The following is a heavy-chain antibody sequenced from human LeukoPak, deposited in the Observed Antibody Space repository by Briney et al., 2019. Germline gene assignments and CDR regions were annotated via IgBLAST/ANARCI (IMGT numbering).Heavy chain of an antibody. D-gene: IGHD4-17*01. CDR1: GGSISSGGYY. CDR2: IYYSGST. V-gene: IGHV4-31*03. Sequence: SETLSLTCTVSGGSISSGGYYWSWIRQHPGKGLEWIGYIYYSGSTYYNPFLKSRVTISVDTSKNQFSLKLSSVTAADTAVYYCARYVTTCGGMDVWGQGTTVTVSS. J-gene: IGHJ6*02. CDR3: ARYVTTCGGMDV.